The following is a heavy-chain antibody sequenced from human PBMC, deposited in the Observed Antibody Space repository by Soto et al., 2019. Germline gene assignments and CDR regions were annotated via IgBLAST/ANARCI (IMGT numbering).Heavy chain of an antibody. Sequence: ASVKVSCKASGGPFSSYAISWVRQAPGQGLEWMGGIIPIFGTANYAQKFQGRVTITADESTSTAYMELSSLRSEDTAVYYCARARSPAVVVVAAAFDYWGQGTLVTVSS. CDR3: ARARSPAVVVVAAAFDY. D-gene: IGHD2-15*01. CDR2: IIPIFGTA. CDR1: GGPFSSYA. J-gene: IGHJ4*02. V-gene: IGHV1-69*13.